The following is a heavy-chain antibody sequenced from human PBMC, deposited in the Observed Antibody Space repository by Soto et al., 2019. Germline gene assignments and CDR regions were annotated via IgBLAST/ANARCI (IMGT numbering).Heavy chain of an antibody. CDR1: GGSISSYY. J-gene: IGHJ4*02. CDR2: IYYSGST. V-gene: IGHV4-59*01. Sequence: QVQLQESGPGLVKPSETLSLTCTVSGGSISSYYWNWIRQSPGKGLEWIGYIYYSGSTSYNPSLRSRVTLSVDTSKNQFSLKLSSVTAADTAVYYCARDRGGGHNPADYWGQGTLVTVSS. CDR3: ARDRGGGHNPADY. D-gene: IGHD2-15*01.